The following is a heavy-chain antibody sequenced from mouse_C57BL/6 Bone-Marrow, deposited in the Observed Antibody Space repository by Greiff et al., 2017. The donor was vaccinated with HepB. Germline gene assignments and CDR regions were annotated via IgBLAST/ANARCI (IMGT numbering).Heavy chain of an antibody. J-gene: IGHJ2*01. V-gene: IGHV5-9*01. CDR3: ERKVYFDY. CDR1: GFTFSSYT. Sequence: EVKLMESGGGLVKPGGSLKLSCAASGFTFSSYTMSWVRQTPEKRLEWVATISGGGGNIYYPDSVKGRFTISRDNAKNTLYLQMSSLRSEATALYYCERKVYFDYWGQGTTLTVSS. CDR2: ISGGGGNI.